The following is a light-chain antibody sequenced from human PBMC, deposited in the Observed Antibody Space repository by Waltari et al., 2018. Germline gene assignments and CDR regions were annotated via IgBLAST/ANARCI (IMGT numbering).Light chain of an antibody. J-gene: IGLJ2*01. CDR3: WLYYSGAQV. CDR2: DTN. Sequence: QAVVTQESSLTVSPGGTVTLTCASRTGAVPTGLFPHWCKRKPGQAPKTLIYDTNNKLSWAPARFSGSLAGGKAALTLSGAQPEDEAEYYCWLYYSGAQVFGGGTRLTVL. CDR1: TGAVPTGLF. V-gene: IGLV7-46*01.